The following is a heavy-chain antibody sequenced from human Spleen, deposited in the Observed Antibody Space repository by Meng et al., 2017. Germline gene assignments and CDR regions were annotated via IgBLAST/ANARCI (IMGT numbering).Heavy chain of an antibody. Sequence: SETLSLTCAVYGGSFTDYFWTWTRQPPGKGLEWIGEINHSGSTNYNPYLRSRVSISVDTSKNQFSLKLSSVTAADTAVYYCARASRQFDNWFDPWGQGTLVTVSS. J-gene: IGHJ5*02. CDR3: ARASRQFDNWFDP. CDR1: GGSFTDYF. V-gene: IGHV4-34*01. D-gene: IGHD3-10*01. CDR2: INHSGST.